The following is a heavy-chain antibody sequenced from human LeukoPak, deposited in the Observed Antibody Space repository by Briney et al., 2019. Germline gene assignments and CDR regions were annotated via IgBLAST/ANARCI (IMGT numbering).Heavy chain of an antibody. CDR1: GGSISGSYH. D-gene: IGHD3-3*01. Sequence: PSQTLSLTCTVSGGSISGSYHWSWIRQPAGKGLEWIGRISTTGSTDYNPSLKSRVTISVDTSKNQFSLKLSSVTAADTAVYYCARHGINYDFWSGFSWGQGTLVTVSS. J-gene: IGHJ5*02. CDR2: ISTTGST. V-gene: IGHV4-61*02. CDR3: ARHGINYDFWSGFS.